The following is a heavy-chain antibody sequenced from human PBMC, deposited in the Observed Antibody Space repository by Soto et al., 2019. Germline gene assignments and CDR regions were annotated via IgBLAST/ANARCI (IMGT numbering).Heavy chain of an antibody. CDR1: GFTFSSYS. V-gene: IGHV3-48*02. Sequence: VQLVESGGGLVQPGGSLRLSCAASGFTFSSYSMNWVRQAPGKGLEWVSYISSSSSTIYYADSVKGRFTISRDNAKNSLYLQMNSLRDEDTAVYYCARERAYSSSWYYYYGMDVWGQGTTVTVSS. CDR3: ARERAYSSSWYYYYGMDV. J-gene: IGHJ6*02. CDR2: ISSSSSTI. D-gene: IGHD6-13*01.